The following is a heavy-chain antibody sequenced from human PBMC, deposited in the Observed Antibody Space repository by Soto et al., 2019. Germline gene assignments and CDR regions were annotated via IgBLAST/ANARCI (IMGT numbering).Heavy chain of an antibody. CDR1: GFTFSSYV. Sequence: EVQLLESGGSLVQPGGSLRLSCAASGFTFSSYVMSWVRQAPGKGLEWVSGISGSGTSTYYADSVKGRFTISRDNSKNTLYLQLRSLRAEDTAVYYCAPTEQWLVSLYYYGMDVWRQGTTVTVSS. CDR2: ISGSGTST. V-gene: IGHV3-23*01. CDR3: APTEQWLVSLYYYGMDV. J-gene: IGHJ6*02. D-gene: IGHD6-19*01.